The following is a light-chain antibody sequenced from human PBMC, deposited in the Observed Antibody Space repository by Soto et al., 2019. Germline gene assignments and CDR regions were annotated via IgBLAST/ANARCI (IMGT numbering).Light chain of an antibody. J-gene: IGLJ1*01. CDR1: SSDVGSYNL. CDR3: CSYAGSSTFYYV. Sequence: QSVLTQPASVSGSPGQSITISCTGTSSDVGSYNLVSWYQQHPGKAPKLMIYEVSKRPSGVSNRFSGSKSGNTASLTISGLQAEDEVDYYCCSYAGSSTFYYVFGTWTKVTVL. V-gene: IGLV2-23*02. CDR2: EVS.